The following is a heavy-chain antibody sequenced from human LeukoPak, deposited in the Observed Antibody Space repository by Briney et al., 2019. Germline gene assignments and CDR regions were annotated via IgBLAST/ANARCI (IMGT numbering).Heavy chain of an antibody. D-gene: IGHD1-26*01. J-gene: IGHJ3*02. CDR1: GFTFSDYY. CDR2: ISSSGSSI. CDR3: ATSYRGKYRAFDT. V-gene: IGHV3-11*04. Sequence: GGSLRLSCAASGFTFSDYYMSWIRQAPGKGLEWVSYISSSGSSIYFADSVKGRFTISRDNAKKSLYLQMNSLRAEDTAVYYCATSYRGKYRAFDTWGQGTMVTVSS.